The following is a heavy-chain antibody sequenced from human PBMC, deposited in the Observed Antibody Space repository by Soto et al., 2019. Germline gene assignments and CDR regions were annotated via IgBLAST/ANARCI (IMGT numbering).Heavy chain of an antibody. J-gene: IGHJ4*02. CDR2: ISWNSGSI. V-gene: IGHV3-9*01. D-gene: IGHD5-12*01. CDR3: AKDMGYDLSPLGYFDY. Sequence: EVQLVESGGGLVQPGRSLRLSCAASGFTFDDYAMHWVRQAPGKGLEWVSGISWNSGSIGYADSVKGRFTISRDNAKNSLYLQMSSLRSEDTALYYCAKDMGYDLSPLGYFDYWGRGTLVTVSS. CDR1: GFTFDDYA.